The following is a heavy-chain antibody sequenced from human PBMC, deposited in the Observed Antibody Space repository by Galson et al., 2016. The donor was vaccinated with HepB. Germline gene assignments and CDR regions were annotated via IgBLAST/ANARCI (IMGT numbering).Heavy chain of an antibody. CDR1: GFTFSNYD. V-gene: IGHV3-13*01. Sequence: SLRLSCAASGFTFSNYDMHWVRQPPGKGLEWVSSIYTAGDTDYQYSVDGRFPVSRENAKDSVYLHMTSLRAGDTAVYFCARGSYSSDWYRSSAYDFGMDVWGKGTPVTVSS. CDR3: ARGSYSSDWYRSSAYDFGMDV. J-gene: IGHJ6*04. CDR2: IYTAGDT. D-gene: IGHD6-19*01.